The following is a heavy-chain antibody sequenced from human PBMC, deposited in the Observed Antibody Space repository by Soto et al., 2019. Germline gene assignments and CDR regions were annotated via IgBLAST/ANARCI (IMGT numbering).Heavy chain of an antibody. CDR3: ARSQGSSTSLEIYYYYYYGMDV. V-gene: IGHV1-69*01. CDR1: GGTFSSYA. CDR2: IIPISATA. J-gene: IGHJ6*02. D-gene: IGHD2-2*01. Sequence: QVQLVQSGAEVKKPGSSVKVSCKASGGTFSSYAISWVRQAPGQGLDWMGGIIPISATANYAQKFQGRVTITADESTSTAYMELSSLRSEDTAVYYCARSQGSSTSLEIYYYYYYGMDVWGQGTTVTVSS.